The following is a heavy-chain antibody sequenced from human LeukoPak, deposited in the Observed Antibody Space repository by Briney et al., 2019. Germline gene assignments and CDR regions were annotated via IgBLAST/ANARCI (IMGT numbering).Heavy chain of an antibody. CDR1: GYTFTSYG. V-gene: IGHV1-18*01. J-gene: IGHJ4*02. CDR3: ARDKGRYSSSWYGSDY. Sequence: ASVKVSCKASGYTFTSYGISWVRQAPGQGLEWMGWISAYNGNTNYAQKLQGRVTMTTDTSTSTAYMELRSLRSDDTAVYYCARDKGRYSSSWYGSDYWGQGTLVTVSS. D-gene: IGHD6-13*01. CDR2: ISAYNGNT.